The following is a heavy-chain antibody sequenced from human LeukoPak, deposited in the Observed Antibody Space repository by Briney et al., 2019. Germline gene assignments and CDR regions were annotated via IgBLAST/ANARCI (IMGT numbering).Heavy chain of an antibody. V-gene: IGHV4-59*12. CDR2: TYHSDYT. CDR3: ARGRGRSYYYDSSGFDY. Sequence: SETLSLTCTVSGGSISSYYWSWIRQPAGKGLEWIGNTYHSDYTNYNPSLKSRATISVDKSKNQLSLKVTSVTAADTAVYYCARGRGRSYYYDSSGFDYWGQGTLVTVSS. CDR1: GGSISSYY. J-gene: IGHJ4*02. D-gene: IGHD3-22*01.